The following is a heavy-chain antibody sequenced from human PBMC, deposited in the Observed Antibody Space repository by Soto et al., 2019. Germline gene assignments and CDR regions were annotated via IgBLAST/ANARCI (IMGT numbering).Heavy chain of an antibody. CDR1: GGSINTFY. D-gene: IGHD5-12*01. CDR2: IFSSGST. J-gene: IGHJ4*02. Sequence: SETLSLTCTVSGGSINTFYCSWVRQPAGKGLEWIGRIFSSGSTSFNPSLESRVAMSVDTSKNHFSLNLSSVTAADMAVYYCAREGSYSAYNFAHGIQLWSFDFWGQGALVTVSS. V-gene: IGHV4-4*07. CDR3: AREGSYSAYNFAHGIQLWSFDF.